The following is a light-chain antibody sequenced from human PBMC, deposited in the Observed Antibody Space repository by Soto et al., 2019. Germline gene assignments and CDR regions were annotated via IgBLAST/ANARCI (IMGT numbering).Light chain of an antibody. J-gene: IGKJ1*01. V-gene: IGKV3-20*01. CDR1: QSVSNDF. CDR2: GAS. CDR3: QQYGSSPPRT. Sequence: EIVFSESPSILSLSPGERATLSCRASQSVSNDFLAWYQQKPGQAPRLLIYGASTRATDVPDRFSGSGSGADFTLTISRLEPEDFAVYYCQQYGSSPPRTFGQGTKVDIK.